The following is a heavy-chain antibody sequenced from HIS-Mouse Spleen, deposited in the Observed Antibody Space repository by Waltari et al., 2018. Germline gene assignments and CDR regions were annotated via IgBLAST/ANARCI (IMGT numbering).Heavy chain of an antibody. CDR2: ISGSGGST. CDR3: AKGATGPIDY. V-gene: IGHV3-23*01. CDR1: GLTFSSYA. J-gene: IGHJ4*02. D-gene: IGHD1-1*01. Sequence: EVQLLESGGGLVQPGGSLRLSCPASGLTFSSYAIRWVRQAPGKGLEWVSAISGSGGSTYYADSVKGRFTISRDNSKNTLYLQMNSLRAEDTAVYYCAKGATGPIDYWGQGTLVTVSS.